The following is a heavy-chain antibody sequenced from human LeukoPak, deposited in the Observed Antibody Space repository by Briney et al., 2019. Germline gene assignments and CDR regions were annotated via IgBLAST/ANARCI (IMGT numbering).Heavy chain of an antibody. Sequence: GASVKVSCKASGYTFTSYYMHWVRQAPGQGLEWMGIINPSGGSTSYAQKFQGRVTMTRDTSTSTVYMELSSLRSEDTAVHYCASLMTANNDAFDIWGQGTMVTVSS. V-gene: IGHV1-46*01. CDR1: GYTFTSYY. J-gene: IGHJ3*02. CDR2: INPSGGST. CDR3: ASLMTANNDAFDI.